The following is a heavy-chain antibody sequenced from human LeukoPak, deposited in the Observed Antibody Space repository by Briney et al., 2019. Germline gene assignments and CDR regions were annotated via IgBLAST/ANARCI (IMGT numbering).Heavy chain of an antibody. Sequence: GGSLRLSCVASGFTFSSYEMNWVRQAPGKGLEWVSYISSSGSTIFYADSVKGRFTISRDNASNSLYLQMNSLRVEDTAVYYCAREDPYSSPMYFDYWGQGTLVTVSS. J-gene: IGHJ4*02. CDR1: GFTFSSYE. V-gene: IGHV3-48*03. CDR2: ISSSGSTI. D-gene: IGHD6-13*01. CDR3: AREDPYSSPMYFDY.